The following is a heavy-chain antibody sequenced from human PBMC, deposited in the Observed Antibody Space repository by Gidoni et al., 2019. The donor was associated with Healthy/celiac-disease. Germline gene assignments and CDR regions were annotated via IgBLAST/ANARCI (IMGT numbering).Heavy chain of an antibody. CDR3: AKGDSSSWLLGPLNWFDP. CDR1: GFTFSSYA. D-gene: IGHD6-13*01. J-gene: IGHJ5*02. Sequence: EVQLLESGGGLVQPGGSLRLSCAASGFTFSSYAMSWVRQAPGKGLEWVSAISGSGGSTYYADSVKGRFTISRDNSKNTLYLQMNSLRAEDTAVYYCAKGDSSSWLLGPLNWFDPWGQGTLVTVSS. V-gene: IGHV3-23*01. CDR2: ISGSGGST.